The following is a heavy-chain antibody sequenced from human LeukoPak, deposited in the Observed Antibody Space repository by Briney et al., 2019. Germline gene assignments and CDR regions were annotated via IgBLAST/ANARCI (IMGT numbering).Heavy chain of an antibody. Sequence: GGSLRLSCAASGFTFSSYSMNWVRQAPGKGLEWVSYISSSSSTIYYADPVKGRFTISRDNAKNSLYLQMNSLRAEDTAVYYCARDSVYCSSTSCYGYYYGMDVWGQGTTVTVSS. CDR3: ARDSVYCSSTSCYGYYYGMDV. CDR1: GFTFSSYS. V-gene: IGHV3-48*01. CDR2: ISSSSSTI. D-gene: IGHD2-2*01. J-gene: IGHJ6*02.